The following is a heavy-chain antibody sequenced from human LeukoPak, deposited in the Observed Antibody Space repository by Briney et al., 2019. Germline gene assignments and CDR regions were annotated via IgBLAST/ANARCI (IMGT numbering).Heavy chain of an antibody. V-gene: IGHV3-9*01. Sequence: GRSLGLSCAASGFTFDDYAMHWVRQAPGKGLEWVSGISWNSGSIGYADSVKGRFTISRDNAKNSLYLQMNSLRAEDTALYYCAKDSTRQYGGNSGLFDYWGQGTLVTVSS. CDR3: AKDSTRQYGGNSGLFDY. CDR2: ISWNSGSI. D-gene: IGHD4-23*01. J-gene: IGHJ4*02. CDR1: GFTFDDYA.